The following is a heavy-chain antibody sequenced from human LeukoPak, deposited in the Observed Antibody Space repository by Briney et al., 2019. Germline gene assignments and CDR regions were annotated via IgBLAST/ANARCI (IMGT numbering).Heavy chain of an antibody. CDR2: IIPVFGSP. D-gene: IGHD3-22*01. Sequence: ASVKVSCKASGGTFSSYGIIWVRQAPGQGLEWMGGIIPVFGSPSYAQKFQGRVTITADKSTSTAYMELSSLRSEDTAVYYCARDRPRSYYYDSSGMGYFDYWGQGTLVTVSS. CDR1: GGTFSSYG. J-gene: IGHJ4*02. CDR3: ARDRPRSYYYDSSGMGYFDY. V-gene: IGHV1-69*06.